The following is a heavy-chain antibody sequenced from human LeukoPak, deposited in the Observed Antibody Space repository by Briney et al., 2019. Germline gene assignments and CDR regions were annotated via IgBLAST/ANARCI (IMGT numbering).Heavy chain of an antibody. V-gene: IGHV4-39*01. CDR1: GGSISSSSYY. J-gene: IGHJ6*03. D-gene: IGHD2-2*02. Sequence: PSETLSLTCTVSGGSISSSSYYWGWIRQPPGKGLEWIGSIYYSGSTYYNPSLKSRVTISVDTSTNQFSLKLSSVTAADTAVYYCASLGVVPAAIGGNYYYYMDVWGKGTTVTVSS. CDR3: ASLGVVPAAIGGNYYYYMDV. CDR2: IYYSGST.